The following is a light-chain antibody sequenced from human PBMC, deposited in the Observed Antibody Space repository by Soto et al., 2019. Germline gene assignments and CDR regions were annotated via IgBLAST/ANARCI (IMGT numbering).Light chain of an antibody. J-gene: IGKJ1*01. CDR2: GAS. CDR3: QQYGSSPRT. CDR1: QSVSSN. Sequence: SQSPATLSVSPGERATLSCRASQSVSSNLAWYQQKPGQAPRLLIYGASSRATGIPDRFSGSGSGTDFTLTISRLEPEDFAVYYCQQYGSSPRTFGQGT. V-gene: IGKV3-20*01.